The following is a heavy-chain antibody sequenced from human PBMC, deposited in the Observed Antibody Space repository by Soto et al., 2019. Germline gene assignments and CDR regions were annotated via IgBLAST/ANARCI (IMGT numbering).Heavy chain of an antibody. J-gene: IGHJ6*02. Sequence: PSETLSLTCTVSGGSISSSSYYWGWIRQPPGKGLEWIGSIYYSGSTYYNPSLKSRVTISVETSKNQFSLKLSSVTAVDTAVYYSARAKYDFSSGPYYYYYYGMDVWGQATTVTVSS. V-gene: IGHV4-39*07. CDR2: IYYSGST. D-gene: IGHD3-3*01. CDR1: GGSISSSSYY. CDR3: ARAKYDFSSGPYYYYYYGMDV.